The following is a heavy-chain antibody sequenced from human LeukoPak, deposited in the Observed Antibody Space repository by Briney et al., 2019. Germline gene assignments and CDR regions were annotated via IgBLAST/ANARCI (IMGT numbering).Heavy chain of an antibody. CDR2: TYYRPKWYN. CDR1: GDSVSSNSAA. V-gene: IGHV6-1*01. CDR3: ARDPLLTTYYDFWSGYYKPTYNWFDP. J-gene: IGHJ5*02. Sequence: SQTLSLTCAISGDSVSSNSAAWNWIRQSPSRGLEWLGRTYYRPKWYNDYAVSVKSRITINPDTSKNQFSLQLNSVTPEDTAVYYCARDPLLTTYYDFWSGYYKPTYNWFDPWGQGTLVTASS. D-gene: IGHD3-3*01.